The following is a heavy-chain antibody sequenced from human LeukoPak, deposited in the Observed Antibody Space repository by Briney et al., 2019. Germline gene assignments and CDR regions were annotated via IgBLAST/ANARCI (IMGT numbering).Heavy chain of an antibody. CDR1: GGSLSSSY. CDR3: ARSDGAGATDY. V-gene: IGHV4-59*01. D-gene: IGHD1-26*01. CDR2: IYYTGST. Sequence: SETLSLTCTVSGGSLSSSYWSWIRQPPGKGLEWIGYIYYTGSTDYNPSLKSRVTISVDTSKNQLSLKLSSVTAADAAVYYCARSDGAGATDYWGQGTLVTVSS. J-gene: IGHJ4*02.